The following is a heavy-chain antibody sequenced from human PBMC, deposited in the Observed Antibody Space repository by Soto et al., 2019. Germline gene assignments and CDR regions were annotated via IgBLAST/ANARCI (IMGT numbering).Heavy chain of an antibody. Sequence: PSETLSLTCSVSGGSISSSSYYWGWIRQPPGKGLEWIGSIYYSGSTYYNPSLKSRVTISIDKSKNQLSLKLSSLTAADTAVYYCARLEGLATISYYFDFWGQGTLVTVS. D-gene: IGHD3-9*01. J-gene: IGHJ4*02. CDR1: GGSISSSSYY. V-gene: IGHV4-39*01. CDR2: IYYSGST. CDR3: ARLEGLATISYYFDF.